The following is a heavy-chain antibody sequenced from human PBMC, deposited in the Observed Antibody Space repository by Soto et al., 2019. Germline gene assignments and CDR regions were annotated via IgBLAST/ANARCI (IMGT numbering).Heavy chain of an antibody. J-gene: IGHJ4*02. CDR2: IYPDDSDS. D-gene: IGHD4-17*01. CDR1: GYKFTTYW. Sequence: GESLKISCKGSGYKFTTYWIGWVPQMPGKGLEWMAIIYPDDSDSRYSPSFQGQVTISADKSISTAYLQWSSLKASDTAIYYCVATYGDYLDYWGPGTLGTVSS. V-gene: IGHV5-51*01. CDR3: VATYGDYLDY.